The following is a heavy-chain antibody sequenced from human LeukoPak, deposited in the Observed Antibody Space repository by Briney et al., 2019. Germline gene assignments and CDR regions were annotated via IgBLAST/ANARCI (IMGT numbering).Heavy chain of an antibody. D-gene: IGHD1-26*01. V-gene: IGHV4-61*02. CDR1: GGSISSGSYY. CDR3: ARDGGEYSGSYRGDY. J-gene: IGHJ4*02. Sequence: SETLSLTXTVSGGSISSGSYYWSWIRQPAGTGLEWIGRIYTSGSTNYNPSLKSRVTISVDTSKNQFSLKLSSVTAADTAVYYCARDGGEYSGSYRGDYWGQGTLVTVSS. CDR2: IYTSGST.